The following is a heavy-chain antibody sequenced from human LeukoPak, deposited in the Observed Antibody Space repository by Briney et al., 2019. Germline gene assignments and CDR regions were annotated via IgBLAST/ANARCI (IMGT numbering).Heavy chain of an antibody. V-gene: IGHV3-11*06. Sequence: GGSLRLSCAASGFTFSDYYMSWIRQAPGKGLEWVSYISSSSYTNYADSLKGRFTISRDNAKNSLYLQMTSLRAEDTAVYYCARDFYGSGSYYLWGQGTLVTVSS. CDR3: ARDFYGSGSYYL. CDR2: ISSSSYT. J-gene: IGHJ4*02. CDR1: GFTFSDYY. D-gene: IGHD3-10*01.